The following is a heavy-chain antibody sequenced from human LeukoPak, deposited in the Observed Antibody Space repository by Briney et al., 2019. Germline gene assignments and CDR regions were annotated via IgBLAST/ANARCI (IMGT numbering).Heavy chain of an antibody. J-gene: IGHJ4*02. D-gene: IGHD4-23*01. CDR2: LYSSGSF. Sequence: PSETLSLTCTLSGGSISGYYWSWIRQPAGEGLEWIGRLYSSGSFNYNPSLKSRVSMSVDTSKNQFSLKLTSVTAADTAVYFCARGGKATVVTLWGPGILVTVS. V-gene: IGHV4-4*07. CDR3: ARGGKATVVTL. CDR1: GGSISGYY.